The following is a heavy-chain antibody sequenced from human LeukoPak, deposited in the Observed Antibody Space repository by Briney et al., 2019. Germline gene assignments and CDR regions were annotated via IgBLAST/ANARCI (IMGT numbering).Heavy chain of an antibody. J-gene: IGHJ4*02. Sequence: SVKVSCKASGGTFSSYAISWVRQAPGQGLEWMGGIIPIFGTANYAQKFQGRVTITADKSTSTAYMELSSLRFEVTAVYYCALWLFQPYLDYWGQGTLVTVSS. D-gene: IGHD3-22*01. V-gene: IGHV1-69*06. CDR2: IIPIFGTA. CDR1: GGTFSSYA. CDR3: ALWLFQPYLDY.